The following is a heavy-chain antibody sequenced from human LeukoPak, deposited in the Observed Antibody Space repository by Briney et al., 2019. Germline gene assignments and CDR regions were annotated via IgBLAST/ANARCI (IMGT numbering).Heavy chain of an antibody. CDR2: ITPKSGDA. V-gene: IGHV1-2*02. CDR3: AREYILTAYYGDY. CDR1: GYNFNAYN. J-gene: IGHJ4*02. Sequence: ASVKVSCKASGYNFNAYNMHWVRQAPGQGLEWMGWITPKSGDANYAQKFQGRVTMTWDTSLSTAYMQLSRLKSDDTAIYYCAREYILTAYYGDYWGQGTLVIVSS. D-gene: IGHD3-9*01.